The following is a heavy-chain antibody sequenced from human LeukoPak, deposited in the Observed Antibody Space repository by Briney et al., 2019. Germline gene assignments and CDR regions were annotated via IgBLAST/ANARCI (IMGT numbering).Heavy chain of an antibody. D-gene: IGHD4-17*01. CDR3: ARDPRYYGHPNYFDY. J-gene: IGHJ4*02. V-gene: IGHV1-2*02. Sequence: ASVKVSCKASGYTFTGYYMHWVRQAPGQGLEWMGWINPNSGGTNYAQKFQGRVTMTRDTSISTAYMELSRLRSDDTAVYYCARDPRYYGHPNYFDYWGKGTLVTVSS. CDR1: GYTFTGYY. CDR2: INPNSGGT.